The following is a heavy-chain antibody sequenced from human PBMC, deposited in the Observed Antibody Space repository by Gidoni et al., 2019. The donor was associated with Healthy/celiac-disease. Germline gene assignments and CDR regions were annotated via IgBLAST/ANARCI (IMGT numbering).Heavy chain of an antibody. J-gene: IGHJ6*03. CDR2: ISYDGSNK. CDR3: EKEGLPGATFAPLYYYYYMDV. V-gene: IGHV3-30*18. Sequence: QVQLVESGGGVVQPGRSLRLSCAASGFTFSSYGMHWVRQAPGKGLEWVAVISYDGSNKYYADSVKDRFTISRDNSKNTLYLQMNSLRAEDTAVYYCEKEGLPGATFAPLYYYYYMDVWGKGTTVTVSS. D-gene: IGHD1-26*01. CDR1: GFTFSSYG.